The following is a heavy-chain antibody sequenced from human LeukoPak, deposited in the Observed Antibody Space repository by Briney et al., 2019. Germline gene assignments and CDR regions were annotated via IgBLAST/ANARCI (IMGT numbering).Heavy chain of an antibody. CDR3: ASGGATVWGY. Sequence: PGGSLRLSCAASGFALSDYSMNWVRQAPGKGLEWISAITSDSNLIYYADSMRGRITISRDNAENSVYLQMNGLRAEDTAIYYCASGGATVWGYWGQGALVIVSS. CDR2: ITSDSNLI. J-gene: IGHJ4*02. V-gene: IGHV3-21*06. D-gene: IGHD3-16*01. CDR1: GFALSDYS.